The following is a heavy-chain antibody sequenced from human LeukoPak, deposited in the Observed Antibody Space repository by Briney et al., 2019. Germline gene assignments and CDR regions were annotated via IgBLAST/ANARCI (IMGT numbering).Heavy chain of an antibody. CDR3: ARGGRYQLLWRYFDY. J-gene: IGHJ4*02. V-gene: IGHV4-61*02. CDR1: GGSISSSSYY. CDR2: IYTSGST. D-gene: IGHD2-2*01. Sequence: SETLSLTCTVSGGSISSSSYYWSWIRQPAGKGLEWIGRIYTSGSTNYNPSLKSRVTMSVDTSKNQFSLKLSSVTAADTAVYYCARGGRYQLLWRYFDYWGQGTLVTVSS.